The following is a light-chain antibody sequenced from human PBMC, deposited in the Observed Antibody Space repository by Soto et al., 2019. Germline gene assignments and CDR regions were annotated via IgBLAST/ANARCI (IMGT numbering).Light chain of an antibody. CDR3: QQYGSSPG. CDR2: DVS. V-gene: IGKV3-20*01. Sequence: EIVLTQSPGTLSLSPGERATLSCRASQSVSSPYLAWYQQKPGQAPRLLIYDVSRRATGIPDRFSGSGSVTDFTLTISRLEPEDFAVYYCQQYGSSPGFGQGTRLEIK. CDR1: QSVSSPY. J-gene: IGKJ5*01.